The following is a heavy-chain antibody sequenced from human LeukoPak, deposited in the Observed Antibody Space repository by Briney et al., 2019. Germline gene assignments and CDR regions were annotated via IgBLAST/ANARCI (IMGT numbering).Heavy chain of an antibody. J-gene: IGHJ4*02. Sequence: TGGSLRLSCAASGFTFSTYAMSWVRQAPGKGLEWVSAISGSGGGTYYADSVKGRFTISRDNSKNTLYLQMNSLRGEDTAVYYCAKQRHRTIRGSFDYWGQGTLVTVFS. CDR1: GFTFSTYA. V-gene: IGHV3-23*01. CDR2: ISGSGGGT. D-gene: IGHD1-1*01. CDR3: AKQRHRTIRGSFDY.